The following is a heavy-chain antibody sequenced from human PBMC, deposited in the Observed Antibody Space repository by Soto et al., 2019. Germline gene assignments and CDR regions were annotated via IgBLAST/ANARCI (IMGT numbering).Heavy chain of an antibody. D-gene: IGHD1-26*01. J-gene: IGHJ4*02. CDR1: GNTFSYRY. CDR2: LPPFSGAG. Sequence: QMQLVQSGAEVTKTGSSVTVSCQALGNTFSYRYLHWVRQAPGQALEWMGWLPPFSGAGHYAQKFQARVTLTRDTSINTAYMRMSSLRSGDTAIYFCASGGAGSGPFTWELPDHWGQGTLVTVSS. CDR3: ASGGAGSGPFTWELPDH. V-gene: IGHV1-45*02.